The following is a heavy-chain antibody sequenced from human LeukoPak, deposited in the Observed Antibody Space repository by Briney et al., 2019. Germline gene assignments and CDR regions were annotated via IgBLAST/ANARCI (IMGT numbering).Heavy chain of an antibody. V-gene: IGHV3-33*01. J-gene: IGHJ4*02. CDR3: VRDSGEIPNTYYYDSSGYLHY. CDR2: IWYDGSNK. D-gene: IGHD3-22*01. CDR1: GFTFNTYG. Sequence: PGGSLRLSCAASGFTFNTYGMQWVRQAPGKGLEWVAVIWYDGSNKYYADSVRGRFTISRDNSKNTLYLQMNSLRAEDTAVYLCVRDSGEIPNTYYYDSSGYLHYWGQGTLVTVSS.